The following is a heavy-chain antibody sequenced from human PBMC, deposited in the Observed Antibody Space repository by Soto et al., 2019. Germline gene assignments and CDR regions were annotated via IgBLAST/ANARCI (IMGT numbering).Heavy chain of an antibody. J-gene: IGHJ4*02. Sequence: QVQLQESGPVLVKPSQTLSLTCTVSGGSISSGGYYGSWIRQHPGKGLEWIGYIYYSGSTYYTPSLESRVTISVDTSKNQFSLKLSSVPAADTAVYYCASTYYNDSSGPFDYWGQGTLVTVSS. CDR1: GGSISSGGYY. V-gene: IGHV4-31*03. CDR3: ASTYYNDSSGPFDY. CDR2: IYYSGST. D-gene: IGHD3-22*01.